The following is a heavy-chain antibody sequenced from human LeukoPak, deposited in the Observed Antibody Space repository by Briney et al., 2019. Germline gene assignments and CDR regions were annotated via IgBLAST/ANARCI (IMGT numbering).Heavy chain of an antibody. CDR1: GGSISSDTYY. Sequence: SETLSLTCTVSGGSISSDTYYWGWIRQPPGKGLEWIESIHYSGSSYYKPSLKSRVTMSVDTSQNQFALKLSSVTAADTALYYCARVNYDFWSGYYGSWFDPWGQGTLVTVSS. V-gene: IGHV4-39*06. J-gene: IGHJ5*02. CDR3: ARVNYDFWSGYYGSWFDP. D-gene: IGHD3-3*01. CDR2: IHYSGSS.